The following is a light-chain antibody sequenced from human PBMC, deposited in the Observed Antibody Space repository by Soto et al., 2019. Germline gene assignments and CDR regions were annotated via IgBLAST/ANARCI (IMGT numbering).Light chain of an antibody. CDR1: QSVSSSY. CDR3: QQYGSSPPVS. Sequence: EIVLTQSPGTLSLSPGQRATLSCRASQSVSSSYLAWYQQEPGQAPRLLIYGASGRATGIPDRFSGSGSGTDCTLSISRLEPEDCAVYYCQQYGSSPPVSFGQGTRLEMK. J-gene: IGKJ5*01. V-gene: IGKV3-20*01. CDR2: GAS.